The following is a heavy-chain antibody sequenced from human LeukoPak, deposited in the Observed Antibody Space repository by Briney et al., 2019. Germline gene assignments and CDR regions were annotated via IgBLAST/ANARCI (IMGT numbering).Heavy chain of an antibody. CDR2: IYYSGST. CDR3: ATYMRRIGRGIGDYYYYGMDV. CDR1: GGSISSYY. V-gene: IGHV4-59*01. J-gene: IGHJ6*02. D-gene: IGHD6-13*01. Sequence: PSETLSLTCTVSGGSISSYYWSWIRQPPGKGLEWIGYIYYSGSTNYNPSLKSRVTISVDTSKNQFSLKLSSVTAADTAVYYCATYMRRIGRGIGDYYYYGMDVWGQGTTVTVSS.